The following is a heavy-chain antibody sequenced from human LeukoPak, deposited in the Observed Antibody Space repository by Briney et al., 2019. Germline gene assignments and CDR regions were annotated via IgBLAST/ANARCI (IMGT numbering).Heavy chain of an antibody. Sequence: GRSLRLSCAASGFTFDDYAMHWVRQAPGKGLEWVSGISWNSGSIGYADSVKGRFTISRDNSKNTLYLQMGSLRGEDTAVYYCASPAGGAKVAYYYYYMDVWGKGTTVTVSS. CDR2: ISWNSGSI. CDR3: ASPAGGAKVAYYYYYMDV. V-gene: IGHV3-9*01. J-gene: IGHJ6*03. CDR1: GFTFDDYA. D-gene: IGHD3-10*01.